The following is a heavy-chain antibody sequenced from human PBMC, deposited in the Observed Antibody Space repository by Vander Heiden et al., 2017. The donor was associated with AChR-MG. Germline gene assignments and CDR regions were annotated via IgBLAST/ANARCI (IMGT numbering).Heavy chain of an antibody. CDR1: GFSLSTSGMC. CDR2: IKWDDTQ. V-gene: IGHV2-70*20. D-gene: IGHD2-8*02. CDR3: ARTGSGVCPGGVGFDY. Sequence: QVTLRESGPALVQPTQTLTLTCTLSGFSLSTSGMCVSWVRQPPGKALEWLALIKWDDTQYHNTSLKTRLTISKDTSKNQVVLIMTNMDPVDSATYFCARTGSGVCPGGVGFDYWGQGILVTVSS. J-gene: IGHJ4*02.